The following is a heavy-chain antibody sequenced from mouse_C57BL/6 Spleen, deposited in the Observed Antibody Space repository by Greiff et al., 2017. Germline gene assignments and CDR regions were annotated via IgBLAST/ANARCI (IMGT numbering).Heavy chain of an antibody. V-gene: IGHV1-64*01. CDR2: IHPNSGST. Sequence: VQLQQPGAELVKPGASVKLSCKASGYTFTSYWMHWVKQRPGQGLEWIGMIHPNSGSTNYNEKFKSKATLTVDKSSSTAYMQLSSLTSEDAAVYYCAASSGYQPYAMDYWGQGTSVTVSS. CDR3: AASSGYQPYAMDY. J-gene: IGHJ4*01. D-gene: IGHD3-2*02. CDR1: GYTFTSYW.